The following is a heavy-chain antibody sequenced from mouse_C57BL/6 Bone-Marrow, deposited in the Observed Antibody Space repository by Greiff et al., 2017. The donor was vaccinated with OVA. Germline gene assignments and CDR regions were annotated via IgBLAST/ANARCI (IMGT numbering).Heavy chain of an antibody. J-gene: IGHJ3*01. Sequence: EVKLMESGGDLVKPGGSLKLSCAASGFTFSSYGMSWVRQTPDKRLEWVATISSGGSYHYYQDSVKGGFTISRDTDKNTLYLQMSSLKSENTALYYCARLVRAWFAYWGQGTLVTVSA. CDR1: GFTFSSYG. CDR2: ISSGGSYH. V-gene: IGHV5-6*01. CDR3: ARLVRAWFAY.